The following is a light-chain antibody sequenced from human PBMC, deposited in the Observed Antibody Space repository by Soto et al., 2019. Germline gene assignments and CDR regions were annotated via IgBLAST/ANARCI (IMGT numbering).Light chain of an antibody. J-gene: IGLJ3*02. CDR1: SSNIGAGYD. CDR3: QSYDSSRSGFLV. CDR2: GTN. V-gene: IGLV1-40*01. Sequence: QSVLTQPPSVSGAPGQRVTISCTGSSSNIGAGYDVHWYQHLPGTAPKLLIYGTNNRPSGVPDRFSGSKSGTSASLAITGLQAEDEAEYYCQSYDSSRSGFLVIGGGTKVTVL.